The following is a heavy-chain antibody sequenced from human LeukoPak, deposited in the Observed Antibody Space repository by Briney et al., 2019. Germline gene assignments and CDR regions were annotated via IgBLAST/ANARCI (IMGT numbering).Heavy chain of an antibody. CDR3: ASRSGGDYPYFDY. V-gene: IGHV3-66*01. Sequence: GGSLRLSCAASEFTVSSNYMSWVRQAPGKGLEWVSVIYSGGSTYYADSVKGRFTISRDNSKNTLYLQMNSLRVEDTALYYCASRSGGDYPYFDYWGQGTLVTVSS. D-gene: IGHD4-17*01. J-gene: IGHJ4*02. CDR2: IYSGGST. CDR1: EFTVSSNY.